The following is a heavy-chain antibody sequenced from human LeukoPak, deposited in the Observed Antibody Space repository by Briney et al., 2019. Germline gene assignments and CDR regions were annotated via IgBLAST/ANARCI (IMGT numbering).Heavy chain of an antibody. CDR1: GGTFSSYA. CDR3: ATYYDILTGQRDYGMDV. Sequence: SVKVSCKAPGGTFSSYAISWVRQAPGQGLEWMGRIIPILGIANYAQKFQGRVTITADKSTSTAYMELSSLRSEDTAVYYCATYYDILTGQRDYGMDVWGQGTTVTVSS. J-gene: IGHJ6*02. V-gene: IGHV1-69*04. D-gene: IGHD3-9*01. CDR2: IIPILGIA.